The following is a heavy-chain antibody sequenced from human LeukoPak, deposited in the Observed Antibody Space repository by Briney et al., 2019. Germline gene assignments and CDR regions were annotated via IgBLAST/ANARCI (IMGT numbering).Heavy chain of an antibody. CDR2: IYYSGST. V-gene: IGHV4-39*07. J-gene: IGHJ4*02. CDR1: GGSISSSSYY. Sequence: SETLSLTCTVSGGSISSSSYYWGWIRQPPGKGLEWIGSIYYSGSTYYNPSLKSRVTISVDTSKNQFSLKLSSVTAADMAVYYCARARGYSYGPFGYWGQGTLVTVSS. CDR3: ARARGYSYGPFGY. D-gene: IGHD5-18*01.